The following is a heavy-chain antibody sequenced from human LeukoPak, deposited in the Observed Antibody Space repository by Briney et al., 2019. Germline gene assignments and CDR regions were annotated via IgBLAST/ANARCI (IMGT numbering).Heavy chain of an antibody. Sequence: SETLSPTCTVSGGSIGSYYWSWIRQPPGKGLEWIGYIYYSGSTNYNPSLKSRVTISVDTSKNQFSLKLSSVTAADTAVYYCARDGGSGYSPDYWGQGTLVTVSS. J-gene: IGHJ4*02. V-gene: IGHV4-59*01. CDR1: GGSIGSYY. CDR2: IYYSGST. CDR3: ARDGGSGYSPDY. D-gene: IGHD3-3*01.